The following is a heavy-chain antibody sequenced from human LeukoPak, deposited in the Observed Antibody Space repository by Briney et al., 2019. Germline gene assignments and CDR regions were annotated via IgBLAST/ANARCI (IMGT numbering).Heavy chain of an antibody. CDR3: CRVACDSGFWNVGY. Sequence: PSETLSLTCTVSGGSISSYYWSWIRQPPGKGLEWIGYIYYSGSTNYNPSLKSRVTISVDTSKNQFSLKLSSVTAADTAVYYCCRVACDSGFWNVGYWGQGTLVPVTS. V-gene: IGHV4-59*08. J-gene: IGHJ4*02. CDR1: GGSISSYY. D-gene: IGHD3-22*01. CDR2: IYYSGST.